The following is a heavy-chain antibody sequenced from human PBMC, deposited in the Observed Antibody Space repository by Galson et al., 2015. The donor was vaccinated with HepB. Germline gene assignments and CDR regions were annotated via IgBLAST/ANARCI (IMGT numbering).Heavy chain of an antibody. Sequence: SLRLSCAASRFTFSTYAMSWVRQAPAKGLEWVSTIRGSGGSTHYVDSVKGRFTISRDNSKNTLYLQMNSLRAEDTAVYYCAKINWIDNYSYHGIDVWGQGTTVTVSS. CDR2: IRGSGGST. CDR1: RFTFSTYA. CDR3: AKINWIDNYSYHGIDV. J-gene: IGHJ6*02. D-gene: IGHD1-1*01. V-gene: IGHV3-23*01.